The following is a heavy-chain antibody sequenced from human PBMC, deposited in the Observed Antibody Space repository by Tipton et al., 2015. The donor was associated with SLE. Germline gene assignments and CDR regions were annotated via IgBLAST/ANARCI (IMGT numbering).Heavy chain of an antibody. D-gene: IGHD6-13*01. J-gene: IGHJ4*02. CDR1: GGSIRSSSNH. CDR2: IYYSGSS. Sequence: TLSLTCTVSGGSIRSSSNHWAWIRQPPGKGLEWIGRIYYSGSSYYNPSLKSRVTISVDTSKNQFSLKLSSVTAADTAVYYCASGDSSRWYYFAYWGRGTLVTVSS. CDR3: ASGDSSRWYYFAY. V-gene: IGHV4-39*07.